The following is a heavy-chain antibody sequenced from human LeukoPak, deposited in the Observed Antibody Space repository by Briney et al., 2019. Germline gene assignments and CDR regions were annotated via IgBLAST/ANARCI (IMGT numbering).Heavy chain of an antibody. CDR3: ARALRGYCSGGSCYWFDP. CDR2: MNPNSGNT. CDR1: GYTFTSYD. D-gene: IGHD2-15*01. Sequence: ASVKVSCTASGYTFTSYDINWVRQATGQGLEWMGWMNPNSGNTGYAQKFQGRVTMTRNTSISTAYMELSSLRSEDTAVYYCARALRGYCSGGSCYWFDPWGQGTLVTVSS. V-gene: IGHV1-8*01. J-gene: IGHJ5*02.